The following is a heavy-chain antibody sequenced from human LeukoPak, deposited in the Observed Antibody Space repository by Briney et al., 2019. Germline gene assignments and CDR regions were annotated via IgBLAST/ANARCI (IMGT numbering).Heavy chain of an antibody. CDR1: GGSISSSSYY. Sequence: SETLSLTCTVSGGSISSSSYYWGWIRQPPGKGLEWIGSIYYSGSTYYNPSLKSRVTISVDTSENQFSVKLSSVTAADTAVYYCARLPSSYYGYYFDYWGQGTLVTVSS. CDR2: IYYSGST. V-gene: IGHV4-39*01. D-gene: IGHD3-10*01. J-gene: IGHJ4*02. CDR3: ARLPSSYYGYYFDY.